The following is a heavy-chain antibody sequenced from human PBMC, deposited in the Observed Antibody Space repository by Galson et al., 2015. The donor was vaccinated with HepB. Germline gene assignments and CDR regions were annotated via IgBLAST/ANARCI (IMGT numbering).Heavy chain of an antibody. V-gene: IGHV4-31*03. CDR3: ARARMGTAYFDY. CDR2: IYYSGST. J-gene: IGHJ4*02. Sequence: TLSLTCTVSGGSISSGGYYWSWIRQHPGKGLEWIGYIYYSGSTYHNPSLKSRVTISVDTSKNQFSLKLSSVTAADTAVYYCARARMGTAYFDYWGQGTLVTVSS. D-gene: IGHD2-21*02. CDR1: GGSISSGGYY.